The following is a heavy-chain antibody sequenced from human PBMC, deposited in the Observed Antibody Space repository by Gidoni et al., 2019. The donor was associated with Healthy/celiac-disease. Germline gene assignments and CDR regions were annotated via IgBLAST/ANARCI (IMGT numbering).Heavy chain of an antibody. V-gene: IGHV4-39*01. CDR2: IYYSGST. CDR3: ARGGGYYGSGSHNWFDP. J-gene: IGHJ5*02. Sequence: SIYYSGSTYYNPSLKSRVTISVDTSKNQFSLKLSSVTAADTAVYYCARGGGYYGSGSHNWFDPWGQGTLVTVSS. D-gene: IGHD3-10*01.